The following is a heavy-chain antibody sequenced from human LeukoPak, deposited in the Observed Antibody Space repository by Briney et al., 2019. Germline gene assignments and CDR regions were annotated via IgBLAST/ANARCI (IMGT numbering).Heavy chain of an antibody. V-gene: IGHV3-7*03. CDR3: ARVAYDILTGYYSSVADY. CDR1: GFTFSSYW. Sequence: GGSLRLSCAASGFTFSSYWMSWVRQAPGKGLEWVANIKQDGSEKYYVDSVKGRFTISRDNAKNSLYLQMNSLRADDTAVYYCARVAYDILTGYYSSVADYWGQGTLVTVSS. CDR2: IKQDGSEK. D-gene: IGHD3-9*01. J-gene: IGHJ4*02.